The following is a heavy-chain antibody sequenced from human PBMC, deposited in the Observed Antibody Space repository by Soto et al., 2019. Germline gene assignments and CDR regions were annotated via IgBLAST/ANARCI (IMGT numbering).Heavy chain of an antibody. Sequence: SVKLCCKDSGGTFSSYAISWVRQAPGQGLEWMGGIIPIFGTANYAQRFQGRVTITADESTSTAYMELSSLRSEDRAVYYCARSIVGATASVFDIWGQGTMVPVSS. D-gene: IGHD1-26*01. J-gene: IGHJ3*02. V-gene: IGHV1-69*13. CDR2: IIPIFGTA. CDR1: GGTFSSYA. CDR3: ARSIVGATASVFDI.